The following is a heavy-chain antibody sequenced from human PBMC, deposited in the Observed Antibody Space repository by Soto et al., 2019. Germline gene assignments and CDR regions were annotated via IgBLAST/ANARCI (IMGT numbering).Heavy chain of an antibody. D-gene: IGHD6-19*01. J-gene: IGHJ5*02. CDR1: GYTFTGYY. V-gene: IGHV1-2*04. CDR3: ARDCGYSSGWYMGFDP. CDR2: INPNSGGT. Sequence: ASVKVSCKASGYTFTGYYMHWVRQAPGQGLEWMGWINPNSGGTNYAQKFQGWVTMTRDTSISTAYMELSRLRSDDTAVYYCARDCGYSSGWYMGFDPWGQGTLVTVSS.